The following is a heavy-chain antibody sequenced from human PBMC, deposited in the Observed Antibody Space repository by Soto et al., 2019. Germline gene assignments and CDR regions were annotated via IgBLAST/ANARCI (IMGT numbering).Heavy chain of an antibody. V-gene: IGHV4-39*01. D-gene: IGHD5-18*01. J-gene: IGHJ4*02. CDR2: IYYSGST. CDR1: GGSISSSSYY. CDR3: ARLIVDTAMVYFDY. Sequence: SETLSLTCTVSGGSISSSSYYWGWIRQPPGKGLEWIGSIYYSGSTYYNPSLKSRVTISVDTSKNQFSLKLSSVTAADTAVYYCARLIVDTAMVYFDYWGQGTLVTVSS.